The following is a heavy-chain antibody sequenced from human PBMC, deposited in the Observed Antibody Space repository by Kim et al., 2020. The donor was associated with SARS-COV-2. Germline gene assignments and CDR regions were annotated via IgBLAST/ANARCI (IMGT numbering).Heavy chain of an antibody. V-gene: IGHV4-30-4*01. Sequence: SETLSLTCTVSGGSISSGDYYWSWIRQPPGKGLEWIGYIYYSGSTYYNPSLKSRVTISVDTSKNQFSLKLSSVTAADTAVYYCARAAGGEQQLLPGEYYYYGMDVWGQGTTVTVSS. J-gene: IGHJ6*02. D-gene: IGHD6-13*01. CDR3: ARAAGGEQQLLPGEYYYYGMDV. CDR1: GGSISSGDYY. CDR2: IYYSGST.